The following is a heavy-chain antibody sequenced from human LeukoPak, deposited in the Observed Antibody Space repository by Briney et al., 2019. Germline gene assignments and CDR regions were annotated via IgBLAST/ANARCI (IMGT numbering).Heavy chain of an antibody. D-gene: IGHD5-18*01. Sequence: PSETLSLTCTVSGGSISSSSYYWGWIRQPPGKGLEWIGSIYYSGSTYYNPSLKSRVTISVDTSKNQFPLKLSSVTAADTAVYYCARTDSWIQLWSIFDYWGQGTLVTVSS. CDR2: IYYSGST. J-gene: IGHJ4*02. CDR1: GGSISSSSYY. CDR3: ARTDSWIQLWSIFDY. V-gene: IGHV4-39*06.